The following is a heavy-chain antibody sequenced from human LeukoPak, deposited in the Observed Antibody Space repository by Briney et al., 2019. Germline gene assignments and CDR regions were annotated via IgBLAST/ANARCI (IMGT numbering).Heavy chain of an antibody. V-gene: IGHV3-11*04. D-gene: IGHD6-6*01. CDR3: ARAARLLGP. J-gene: IGHJ5*02. CDR2: ISGGGSDI. Sequence: GGSLRLSCAASGFTFSDSYMTWIRQTPGKGLEYLSYISGGGSDIIYADSVKGRFTISRDNAKNSLYLQMSSLRVDDSAVYYCARAARLLGPWGQGTLVTVSS. CDR1: GFTFSDSY.